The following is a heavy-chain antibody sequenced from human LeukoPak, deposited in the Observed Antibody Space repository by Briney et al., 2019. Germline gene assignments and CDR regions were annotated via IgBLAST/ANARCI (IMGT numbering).Heavy chain of an antibody. D-gene: IGHD3-22*01. CDR3: ARHPHTMIVVVMFPSWFDP. J-gene: IGHJ5*02. CDR2: IYYSGST. Sequence: KPSETLSLTCTVSGGSISSSSYYWGWIRQPPGKGLEWIGSIYYSGSTYYNPSLKSRVTISVDTSKNQFSLKLSSVTAADTAVYYCARHPHTMIVVVMFPSWFDPWGQGTLVTVSS. CDR1: GGSISSSSYY. V-gene: IGHV4-39*01.